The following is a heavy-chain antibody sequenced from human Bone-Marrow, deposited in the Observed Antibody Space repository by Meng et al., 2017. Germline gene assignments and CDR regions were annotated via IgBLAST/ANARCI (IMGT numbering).Heavy chain of an antibody. V-gene: IGHV1-18*01. CDR1: GYSFDIYG. J-gene: IGHJ4*02. Sequence: ASVKVFCKTSGYSFDIYGVNWVRQAPGQGLEWMGWISGYNGDTKYRESLQGRVTMTTETSTSTAYLELRSLTSDDTAVYYCTRVSGGSFVGAADYWGQGTLVTVSS. D-gene: IGHD1-26*01. CDR3: TRVSGGSFVGAADY. CDR2: ISGYNGDT.